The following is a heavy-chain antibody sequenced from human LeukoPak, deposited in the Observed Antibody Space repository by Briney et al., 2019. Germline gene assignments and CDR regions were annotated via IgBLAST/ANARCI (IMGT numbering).Heavy chain of an antibody. CDR1: GYSISSGYY. D-gene: IGHD6-19*01. V-gene: IGHV4-38-2*02. J-gene: IGHJ4*02. CDR2: IYHSGST. Sequence: SETLSLTCTVSGYSISSGYYWGWIRQPPGKGLEWIGSIYHSGSTYYNPSLKSRVTISVDTSKNQFSLKLSSVTAADTAVYYCANGWNFDYWGQGTLVTVSS. CDR3: ANGWNFDY.